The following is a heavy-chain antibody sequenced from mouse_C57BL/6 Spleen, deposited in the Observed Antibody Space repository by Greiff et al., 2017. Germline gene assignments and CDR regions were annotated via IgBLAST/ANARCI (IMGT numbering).Heavy chain of an antibody. J-gene: IGHJ3*01. CDR1: GYTFTSYG. V-gene: IGHV1-81*01. Sequence: VQGVESGAELARPGASVKLSCKASGYTFTSYGISWVKQRTGQGLEWIGEIYPRSGNTYYNEKFKGKATLTADKSSSTAYMELRSLTSEDSAVYFCARSLTGTFAYWGQGTLVTVSA. CDR2: IYPRSGNT. D-gene: IGHD4-1*01. CDR3: ARSLTGTFAY.